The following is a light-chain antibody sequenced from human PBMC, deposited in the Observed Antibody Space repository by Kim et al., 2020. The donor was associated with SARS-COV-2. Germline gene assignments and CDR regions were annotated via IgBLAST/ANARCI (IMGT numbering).Light chain of an antibody. J-gene: IGKJ5*01. CDR2: DAS. CDR3: QQRSN. CDR1: QSVGTY. Sequence: APRALCPGERATLSCRASQSVGTYLAWYQQTPGQAPRLLIYDASKRATGIPARFRGSGSGTDFTLTIGTLEPEDFAVYYCQQRSNFGQGTRLEIK. V-gene: IGKV3-11*01.